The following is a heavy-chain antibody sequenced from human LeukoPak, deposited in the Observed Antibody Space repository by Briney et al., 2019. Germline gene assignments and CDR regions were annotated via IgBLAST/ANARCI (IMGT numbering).Heavy chain of an antibody. D-gene: IGHD3-10*01. V-gene: IGHV4-39*07. CDR3: ARVLDHGGITMVRGYNWFDP. CDR1: GGSISSSSYY. Sequence: EPSETLSLTCTVSGGSISSSSYYWGWIRQPPGKGLEWIGSIYYSGSTYYNPSLKSRVTISVDTSKNQFSLKLSSVTAADTAVYYCARVLDHGGITMVRGYNWFDPWGQGTLVTVSS. J-gene: IGHJ5*02. CDR2: IYYSGST.